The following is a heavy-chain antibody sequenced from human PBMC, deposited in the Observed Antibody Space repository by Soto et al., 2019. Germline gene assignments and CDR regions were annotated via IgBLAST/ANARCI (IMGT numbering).Heavy chain of an antibody. CDR1: GFTVSSNY. V-gene: IGHV3-66*01. Sequence: GGSLRLSCAASGFTVSSNYMSWVRQAPGKGLEWVSVLYSDGTPYYADSVKGRFTISRDNSKNTLFLQMTSLRGEDTAVFYCAIGGFWSGYYRGGAFDIWGQGTMVTVSS. CDR3: AIGGFWSGYYRGGAFDI. J-gene: IGHJ3*02. CDR2: LYSDGTP. D-gene: IGHD3-3*01.